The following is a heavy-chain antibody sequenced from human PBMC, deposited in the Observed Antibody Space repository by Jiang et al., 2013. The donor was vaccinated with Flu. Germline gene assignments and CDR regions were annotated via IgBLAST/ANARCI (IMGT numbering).Heavy chain of an antibody. D-gene: IGHD3-22*01. V-gene: IGHV3-72*01. CDR1: EFIFRGHA. J-gene: IGHJ4*02. CDR3: ARPRGTSYDDTYFDY. CDR2: SRNKANSYTT. Sequence: VQLVESGGALVQPGGSLRLSCVVSEFIFRGHAMNWVRLAPGKGLEWVGRSRNKANSYTTEYAASVKDRFTFSRDDSKNSLFLQMNSLKTEDTAVYYCARPRGTSYDDTYFDYWGQGTLVTVSS.